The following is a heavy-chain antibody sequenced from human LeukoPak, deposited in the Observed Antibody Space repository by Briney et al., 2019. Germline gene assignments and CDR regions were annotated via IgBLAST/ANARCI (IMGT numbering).Heavy chain of an antibody. J-gene: IGHJ4*02. D-gene: IGHD3-16*01. Sequence: GGSLRLSCAASGLTFSSYWMTWVRQAPGKGLEWVATIKYDGSETYYVDSVRGRFSISRDNAKNSLYLQMNGLRAEDTAVYYCARDSTLSNYWGQGTLVTVSS. CDR1: GLTFSSYW. V-gene: IGHV3-7*04. CDR3: ARDSTLSNY. CDR2: IKYDGSET.